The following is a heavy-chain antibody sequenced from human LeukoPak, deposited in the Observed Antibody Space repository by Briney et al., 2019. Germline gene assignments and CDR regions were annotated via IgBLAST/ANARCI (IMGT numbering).Heavy chain of an antibody. CDR3: ARAPLGYCSGGSCYYFDY. CDR2: IHHSGST. J-gene: IGHJ4*02. CDR1: GGSISSSNW. D-gene: IGHD2-15*01. Sequence: SETLSLTCAVSGGSISSSNWWSWVRQPPGKGLEWIGEIHHSGSTNYNPSLKSRVTMSIDKSKNQFSLKLNSVTAADTAVYYCARAPLGYCSGGSCYYFDYWGQGTLVTVS. V-gene: IGHV4-4*02.